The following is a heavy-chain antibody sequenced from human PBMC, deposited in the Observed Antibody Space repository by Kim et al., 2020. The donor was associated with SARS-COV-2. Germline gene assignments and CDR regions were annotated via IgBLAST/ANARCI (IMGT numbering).Heavy chain of an antibody. CDR1: GGSFSGYY. CDR2: INHSGST. V-gene: IGHV4-34*01. J-gene: IGHJ3*02. Sequence: SETLSLTCAVYGGSFSGYYWSWIRQPPGKGLEWIGEINHSGSTNYNPSLKSRVTISVDTSKNQFSLKLSSVTAADTAVYYCARGCCRPPTIYCSGGSCYSNAFDIWGQGTMVTVSS. D-gene: IGHD2-15*01. CDR3: ARGCCRPPTIYCSGGSCYSNAFDI.